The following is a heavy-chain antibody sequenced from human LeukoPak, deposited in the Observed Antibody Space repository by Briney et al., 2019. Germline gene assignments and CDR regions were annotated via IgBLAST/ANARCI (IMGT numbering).Heavy chain of an antibody. Sequence: GGSLRLSCAASGFTFSDYHMSWIRQAPGKGLEWVSYISLSSTYTNYADSVKGRFTISRDNAKNLLYLQMNSLRAEDTAVYYCARDGWFGELDKDHFDYWGQGTLVTVSS. V-gene: IGHV3-11*06. CDR3: ARDGWFGELDKDHFDY. CDR1: GFTFSDYH. CDR2: ISLSSTYT. J-gene: IGHJ4*02. D-gene: IGHD3-10*01.